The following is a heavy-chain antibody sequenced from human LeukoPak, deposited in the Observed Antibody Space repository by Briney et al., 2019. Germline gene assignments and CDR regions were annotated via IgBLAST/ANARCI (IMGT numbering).Heavy chain of an antibody. Sequence: SVKVSCKASGGTFSSYAISWVRQAPGQGLEWMGGIIPIFGTANYAQKFQGRVTITADKSTSTAYMELSSLRSEDTAVYYCARADLVGDYDSSGYFHWGQGTLVTVSS. J-gene: IGHJ4*02. CDR2: IIPIFGTA. CDR3: ARADLVGDYDSSGYFH. D-gene: IGHD3-22*01. CDR1: GGTFSSYA. V-gene: IGHV1-69*06.